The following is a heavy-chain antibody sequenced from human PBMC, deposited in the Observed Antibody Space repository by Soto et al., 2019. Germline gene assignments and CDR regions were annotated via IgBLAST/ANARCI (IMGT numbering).Heavy chain of an antibody. D-gene: IGHD5-18*01. V-gene: IGHV4-59*01. CDR2: MYYSGST. CDR3: ARGSRGYSYV. Sequence: QVQLQESGPGLVKPSETLSLTCTVSGGSINGYYWSWIRQSPGKGLGCIGYMYYSGSTTYNPSLIPSLKSRVTISVDTSKNQFSLNLTSVTAADTAVYYCARGSRGYSYVWGQGTLVTVSS. CDR1: GGSINGYY. J-gene: IGHJ4*02.